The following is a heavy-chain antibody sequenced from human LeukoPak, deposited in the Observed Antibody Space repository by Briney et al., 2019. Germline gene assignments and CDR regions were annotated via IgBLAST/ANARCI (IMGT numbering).Heavy chain of an antibody. V-gene: IGHV3-9*01. CDR1: GFTFDDYA. J-gene: IGHJ4*02. Sequence: HPGGSLRLSCAASGFTFDDYAMHWVRHAPGKGLEWVSGISWNSGSIGYADSVKGRFTISRDNSKNTLYLQMNSLRAEDTAVYYCARDGGGFYFDYWGQGTLVTVSS. CDR2: ISWNSGSI. D-gene: IGHD5-12*01. CDR3: ARDGGGFYFDY.